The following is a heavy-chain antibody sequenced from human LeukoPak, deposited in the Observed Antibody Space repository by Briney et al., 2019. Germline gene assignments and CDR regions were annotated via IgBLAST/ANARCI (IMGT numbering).Heavy chain of an antibody. Sequence: GESLKISCTGSGYSFTSYWIAWVRQIPGKGLEWMGIIYPGDSDTRYSPSFQGQVTISADKSITTAYLQWSSLKASDAAMYYCARRASGYDFWGQGTLVTVSS. V-gene: IGHV5-51*01. CDR2: IYPGDSDT. CDR1: GYSFTSYW. D-gene: IGHD3-22*01. CDR3: ARRASGYDF. J-gene: IGHJ4*02.